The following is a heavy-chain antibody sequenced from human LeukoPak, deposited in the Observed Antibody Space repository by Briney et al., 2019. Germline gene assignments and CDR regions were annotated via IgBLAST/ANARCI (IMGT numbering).Heavy chain of an antibody. V-gene: IGHV3-66*02. CDR2: IYSGGST. J-gene: IGHJ5*02. CDR1: GFTVSSNY. D-gene: IGHD3-3*01. Sequence: GGSLRLSCAASGFTVSSNYMSWVRQAPGKGLEWVSVIYSGGSTYYADSVKGRFTISRDNSKDTLYLQMNSLRAEDTAVYYCARVRASTTIFGVVRGNWFDPWGQGTLVTVSS. CDR3: ARVRASTTIFGVVRGNWFDP.